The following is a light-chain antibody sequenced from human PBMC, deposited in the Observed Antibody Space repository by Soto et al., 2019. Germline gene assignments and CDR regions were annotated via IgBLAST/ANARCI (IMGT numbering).Light chain of an antibody. J-gene: IGKJ5*01. CDR3: QQANTFTLT. CDR1: QGIIRW. CDR2: AAS. Sequence: DIQMTQSPSSLSASVGDRVTITCRASQGIIRWLAWYQQKQGKAPKLXIYAASSLQSGVRSRFSGSGAGTHCTLTISSLQPEDVATDYCQQANTFTLTFGQGTRLEIK. V-gene: IGKV1D-12*01.